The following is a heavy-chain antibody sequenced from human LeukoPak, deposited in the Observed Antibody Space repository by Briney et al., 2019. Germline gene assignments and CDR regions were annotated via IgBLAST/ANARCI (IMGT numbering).Heavy chain of an antibody. Sequence: GGSLRLSCAASGFTFSSYAMSWVRQAPGKGLEWVSAISGSGGSTYYADSVKGRFTISRDNSKNTLYLQMNSLRAEDTAVYYCAKGPPIVVVPAAMGNWFDPWGQGTLVTVSS. CDR1: GFTFSSYA. CDR2: ISGSGGST. V-gene: IGHV3-23*01. CDR3: AKGPPIVVVPAAMGNWFDP. D-gene: IGHD2-2*01. J-gene: IGHJ5*02.